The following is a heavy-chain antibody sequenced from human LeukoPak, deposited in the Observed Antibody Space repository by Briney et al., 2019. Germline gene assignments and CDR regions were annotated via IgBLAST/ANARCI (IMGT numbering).Heavy chain of an antibody. CDR1: GFTFRSYG. CDR3: AKDPTHFRVWDDYDNTRLNY. CDR2: IRYDGNNK. J-gene: IGHJ4*02. V-gene: IGHV3-30*02. Sequence: GGSLRLSSAASGFTFRSYGMHWVRQAPGKGLEWVAFIRYDGNNKYYADSVKGRFTISRDNSKNTVYLQMNSLRAEDTAVYYCAKDPTHFRVWDDYDNTRLNYWGQGTLVTVSS. D-gene: IGHD3-22*01.